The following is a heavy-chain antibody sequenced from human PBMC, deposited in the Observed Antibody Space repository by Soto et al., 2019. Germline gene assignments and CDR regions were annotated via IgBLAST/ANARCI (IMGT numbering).Heavy chain of an antibody. Sequence: GASVKVSCKASGGTFSSYAIGWVRQAPGQGLEWMGGIIPIFGTANYAQKFQGRVTITADESTSTAYMELSSLRSEDTAVYYCARGVRGCSSTSCYINYYYYYGMDVWGQGTTVTVSS. J-gene: IGHJ6*02. D-gene: IGHD2-2*01. CDR1: GGTFSSYA. CDR2: IIPIFGTA. CDR3: ARGVRGCSSTSCYINYYYYYGMDV. V-gene: IGHV1-69*13.